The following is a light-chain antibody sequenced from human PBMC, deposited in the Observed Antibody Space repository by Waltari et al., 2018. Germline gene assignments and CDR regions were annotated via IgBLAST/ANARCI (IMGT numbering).Light chain of an antibody. J-gene: IGLJ3*02. Sequence: QSALTQTDTVSGSPGQSITISCGGASSDIGKTKPGPWYQQHPGKAPTLIIYDVNKRPSGVSNRFSGSKSGNTAFLTISGLQTADEADYYCCSYAGSAVSVFGGGTKLTVL. V-gene: IGLV2-23*02. CDR1: SSDIGKTKP. CDR3: CSYAGSAVSV. CDR2: DVN.